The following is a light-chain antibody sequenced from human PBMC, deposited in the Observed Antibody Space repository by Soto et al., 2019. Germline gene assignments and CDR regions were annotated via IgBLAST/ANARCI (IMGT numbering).Light chain of an antibody. J-gene: IGKJ4*01. Sequence: TRSPATXSVKNGKGPPPACRASQSVSSRLDWYKQKPGQAXKXXXYSASTRANGIPARFSGSGSGTEFTLTISILQSEDFVTYYCQQADYLPPTFGRGTQVDI. CDR2: SAS. V-gene: IGKV3-15*01. CDR1: QSVSSR. CDR3: QQADYLPPT.